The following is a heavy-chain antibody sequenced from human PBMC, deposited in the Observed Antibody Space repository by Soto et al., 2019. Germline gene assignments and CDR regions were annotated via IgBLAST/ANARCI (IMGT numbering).Heavy chain of an antibody. CDR2: IYWNDDK. Sequence: SRPTLVTPTQTLTLTCTFSGFSLSTIGVGVGWIRQPPGKALEWLALIYWNDDKRYSPSLKSGLTITKDTSKNQVVLTMTYMDPVDTAPYCCAHMGVSGNHGAYWGKGTLVTVSS. CDR3: AHMGVSGNHGAY. D-gene: IGHD1-26*01. CDR1: GFSLSTIGVG. V-gene: IGHV2-5*01. J-gene: IGHJ4*02.